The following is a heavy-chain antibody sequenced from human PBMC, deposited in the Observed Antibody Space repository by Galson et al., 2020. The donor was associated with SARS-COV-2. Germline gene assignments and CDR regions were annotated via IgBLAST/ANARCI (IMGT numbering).Heavy chain of an antibody. V-gene: IGHV3-30*18. CDR2: ISYDVSNK. CDR3: AKDDRYFDSSGYHGTYYFDY. Sequence: TGGSLRLSCAASGFTFSNYGMHWVRQAPGKGLEWVAVISYDVSNKYYADSVKGRFTISRDNSKNTLYLHMNSLRAEDTAVYYCAKDDRYFDSSGYHGTYYFDYWGQGTLVTVSS. CDR1: GFTFSNYG. D-gene: IGHD3-22*01. J-gene: IGHJ4*02.